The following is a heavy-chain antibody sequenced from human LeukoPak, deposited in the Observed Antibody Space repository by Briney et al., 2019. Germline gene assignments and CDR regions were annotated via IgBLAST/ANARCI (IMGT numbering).Heavy chain of an antibody. Sequence: ASVKVSCKASGYTFTDFHMQWVRQAPGQRPEWMGWINPNSGGTNYAQKFQGTVTMTRDMSITTAYMEVSRLRFDDTAVYYCARDQVAGSWSSDVFDIWGQGTMVTVSS. V-gene: IGHV1-2*02. CDR3: ARDQVAGSWSSDVFDI. J-gene: IGHJ3*02. D-gene: IGHD6-13*01. CDR2: INPNSGGT. CDR1: GYTFTDFH.